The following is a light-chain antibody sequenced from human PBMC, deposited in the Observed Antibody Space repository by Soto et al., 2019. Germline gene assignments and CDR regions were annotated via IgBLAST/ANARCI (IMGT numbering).Light chain of an antibody. CDR1: QSVSSSY. V-gene: IGKV3-20*01. CDR2: GAS. CDR3: QPYGSSPYT. J-gene: IGKJ2*01. Sequence: EIVLTQSPGTLSLSPGERATLSCRASQSVSSSYLAWYQQKPGQAPRLLIYGASSRATGIPDRFSGSGSGTDFTLTISSLEPEDFAVYCCQPYGSSPYTVGQGMKLEIK.